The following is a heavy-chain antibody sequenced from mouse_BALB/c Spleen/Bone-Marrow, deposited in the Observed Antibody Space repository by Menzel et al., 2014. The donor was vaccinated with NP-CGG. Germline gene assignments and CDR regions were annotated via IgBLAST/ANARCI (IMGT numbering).Heavy chain of an antibody. J-gene: IGHJ3*01. V-gene: IGHV4-1*02. Sequence: EVQGVESGGGLVQPGGSLKLSCAASGFDFSRYWMSWVRQAPGKGLEWIGEINPDSSTINYTPSLKDKFIISRDNAKNTLYLQMSKVRSEDTALYYCARLRYYGLFAYWGQGTLVTVSA. CDR1: GFDFSRYW. CDR2: INPDSSTI. D-gene: IGHD1-2*01. CDR3: ARLRYYGLFAY.